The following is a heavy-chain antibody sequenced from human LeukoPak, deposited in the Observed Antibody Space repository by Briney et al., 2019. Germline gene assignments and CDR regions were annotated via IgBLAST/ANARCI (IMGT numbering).Heavy chain of an antibody. Sequence: AGGSLRLSCAASGFTFSIYSMNWVRQAPGKGLEWVSYISSFSGTINYADSVKGGFTISRDNAKNSLYLQMNSLRADDTAVYFCVRDQGGSNSHWGQGTLVTVSS. J-gene: IGHJ4*02. V-gene: IGHV3-48*01. D-gene: IGHD1-26*01. CDR2: ISSFSGTI. CDR3: VRDQGGSNSH. CDR1: GFTFSIYS.